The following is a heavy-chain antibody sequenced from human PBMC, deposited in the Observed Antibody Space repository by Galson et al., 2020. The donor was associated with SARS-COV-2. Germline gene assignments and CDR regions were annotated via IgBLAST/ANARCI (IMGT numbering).Heavy chain of an antibody. J-gene: IGHJ4*02. CDR1: GGSFSGYY. CDR3: ARHSGYYYDSSGYYYTAYYFDY. Sequence: SETLSLTCAVYGGSFSGYYWSWIRQPPGKGLEWIGEINHSGSTNYNPSLKSRVTISVDTSKNQFSLKLSSVTAADTAVYYCARHSGYYYDSSGYYYTAYYFDYWGQGTLVTVSS. V-gene: IGHV4-34*01. CDR2: INHSGST. D-gene: IGHD3-22*01.